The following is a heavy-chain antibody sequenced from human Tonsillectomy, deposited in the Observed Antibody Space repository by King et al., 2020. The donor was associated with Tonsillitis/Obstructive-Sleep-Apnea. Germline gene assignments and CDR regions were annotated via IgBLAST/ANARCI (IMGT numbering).Heavy chain of an antibody. CDR2: ISSSSSYI. V-gene: IGHV3-21*01. D-gene: IGHD3-22*01. J-gene: IGHJ4*02. CDR1: GFTFRSYS. Sequence: VQLVESGGGLVKPGGSLRLSCAASGFTFRSYSMNWVRQAPGKGLEWVSSISSSSSYIYYADSVKGRFTISRDNAKTSLYQQMNSLRAEDTAVYYCTYDSSGLPFASWGQGTLATVSS. CDR3: TYDSSGLPFAS.